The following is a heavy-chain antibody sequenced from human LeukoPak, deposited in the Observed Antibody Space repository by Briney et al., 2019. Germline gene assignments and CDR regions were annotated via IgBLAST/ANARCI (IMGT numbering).Heavy chain of an antibody. CDR3: ARSAAVTGQFDF. CDR2: ISGSGGST. D-gene: IGHD6-19*01. Sequence: GGSLRLSCAASGFTFSSYAMSWVRQAPGKGLEWVSAISGSGGSTYYADSVKGRFTISRDNAKNSLYLQMNSLRAEDTAVYYCARSAAVTGQFDFWGQGTLVTVSS. J-gene: IGHJ4*02. V-gene: IGHV3-23*01. CDR1: GFTFSSYA.